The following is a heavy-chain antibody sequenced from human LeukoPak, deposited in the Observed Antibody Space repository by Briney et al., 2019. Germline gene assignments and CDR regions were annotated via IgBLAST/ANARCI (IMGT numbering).Heavy chain of an antibody. CDR2: INGDVSST. D-gene: IGHD1-14*01. Sequence: GGSLRLSRGPAGFTFTNYWMDWGRQAPGNGLVLVSRINGDVSSTSYADSVKGRFTISRDNARNTLYLQMNSLRAEDTAVYYCASSSVSDNPNAMDVWGQGTTVTVSS. J-gene: IGHJ6*02. V-gene: IGHV3-74*01. CDR1: GFTFTNYW. CDR3: ASSSVSDNPNAMDV.